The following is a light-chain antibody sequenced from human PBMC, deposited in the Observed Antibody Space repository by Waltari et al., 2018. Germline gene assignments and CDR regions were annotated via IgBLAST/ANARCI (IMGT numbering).Light chain of an antibody. J-gene: IGKJ1*01. CDR2: WAS. CDR1: QSLLYRSNNKNY. V-gene: IGKV4-1*01. CDR3: QQYYSPPLT. Sequence: DIVMTQSPDSLAVSLGARATINCKSSQSLLYRSNNKNYLAWYQQKPGQPPKLIIYWASTRESGVPDRFSGSGSGTDFTLTISSLQAEDVAVYYCQQYYSPPLTFGQGTKVEV.